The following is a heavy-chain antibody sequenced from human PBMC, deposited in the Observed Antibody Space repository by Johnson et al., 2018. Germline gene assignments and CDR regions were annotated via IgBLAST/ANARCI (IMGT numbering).Heavy chain of an antibody. V-gene: IGHV4-59*01. J-gene: IGHJ6*03. CDR1: GGSISSYY. Sequence: QVQLQESGPGLVKPSETLSLTCTVSGGSISSYYWSWIRQPPGKGLEWIGYIYYSGSTNYNPSLKSRVTISVDTSKNQFSLKLSSVTAADTAVYYCTRGCSGGSCYLYYYYYYMDVWDKGTTVTVSS. CDR3: TRGCSGGSCYLYYYYYYMDV. CDR2: IYYSGST. D-gene: IGHD2-15*01.